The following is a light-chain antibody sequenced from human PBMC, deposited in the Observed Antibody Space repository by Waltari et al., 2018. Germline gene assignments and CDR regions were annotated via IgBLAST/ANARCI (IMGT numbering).Light chain of an antibody. J-gene: IGLJ3*02. CDR2: VNSDGSH. V-gene: IGLV4-69*01. CDR1: SGHSSTT. CDR3: QTGGHGTWV. Sequence: QLVLTQSPSASASLGASVKLTCTLRSGHSSTTIAWLQQQPEKGPRYLMKVNSDGSHSKGDEIPDRFSGSSSGAERYLTISSVQSEDEADYYCQTGGHGTWVFGGGTTLTVL.